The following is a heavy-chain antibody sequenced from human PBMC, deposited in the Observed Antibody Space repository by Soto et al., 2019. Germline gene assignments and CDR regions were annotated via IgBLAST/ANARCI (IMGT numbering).Heavy chain of an antibody. Sequence: VQLVQSGAEVKKPGSSVKVSCKASGYTFTSYYIHWVRQAPGQGFEWMGLINPSGGATSYARRFQGRVTRTRDASTTTVYMEMNSLRSEDTAVYFCARDRSGYVFWCAFDYWGQGALVTVSS. J-gene: IGHJ4*02. CDR2: INPSGGAT. CDR1: GYTFTSYY. D-gene: IGHD3-3*01. V-gene: IGHV1-46*01. CDR3: ARDRSGYVFWCAFDY.